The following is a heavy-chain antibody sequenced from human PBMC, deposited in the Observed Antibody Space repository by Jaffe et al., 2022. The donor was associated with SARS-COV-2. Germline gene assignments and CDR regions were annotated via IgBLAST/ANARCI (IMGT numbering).Heavy chain of an antibody. V-gene: IGHV5-51*01. J-gene: IGHJ5*02. CDR2: IYPGDSDT. D-gene: IGHD2-8*01. Sequence: EVQLVQSGAEVKKPGESLKISCKGSGYSFTSYWIGWVRQMPGKGLEWMGIIYPGDSDTRYSPSFQGQVTISADKSISTAYLQWSSLKASDTAMYYCARVGQIVLMVYDSGWFDPWGQGTLVTVSS. CDR3: ARVGQIVLMVYDSGWFDP. CDR1: GYSFTSYW.